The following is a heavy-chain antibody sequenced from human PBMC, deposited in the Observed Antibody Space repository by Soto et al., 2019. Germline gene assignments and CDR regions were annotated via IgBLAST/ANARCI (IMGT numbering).Heavy chain of an antibody. CDR2: IIPIFGTA. CDR1: GGTFSSYA. V-gene: IGHV1-69*06. J-gene: IGHJ6*02. D-gene: IGHD3-22*01. CDR3: ASLVYYGNYYYYGMDV. Sequence: ASVKVSCKASGGTFSSYAISWVRQAPGQGLEWMGGIIPIFGTANYAQKFQGRVTITADKSTSTAYMELSSLRSEDTAVYYCASLVYYGNYYYYGMDVWGQGTTVTVSS.